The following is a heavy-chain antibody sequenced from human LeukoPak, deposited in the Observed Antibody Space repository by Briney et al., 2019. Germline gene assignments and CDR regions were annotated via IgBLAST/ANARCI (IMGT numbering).Heavy chain of an antibody. CDR3: ARGRRFGEFAGY. V-gene: IGHV4-34*01. Sequence: SETLSLTCAVYGGSFSDYYWSWIRQPPGKGLEWIGEINHSGSTNYNPSLKSRVTISVDTSKNQFSLKLSSVTAADTAVYYCARGRRFGEFAGYWGQGTLVTVSS. CDR2: INHSGST. J-gene: IGHJ4*02. D-gene: IGHD3-10*01. CDR1: GGSFSDYY.